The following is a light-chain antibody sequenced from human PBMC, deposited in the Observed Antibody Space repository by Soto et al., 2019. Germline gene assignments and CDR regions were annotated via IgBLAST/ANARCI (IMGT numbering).Light chain of an antibody. J-gene: IGKJ1*01. CDR2: GTS. V-gene: IGKV1-5*03. CDR3: QQYNSYLPT. Sequence: DIQMTQSPSTLSAAVGDEVTITCRASQSIGSWLAWYQQKPGKAPKLLMYGTSRLESGVPSRFSGSGSGTEHTLTIRSLQPDDFATDYCQQYNSYLPTFGQGTKVEIK. CDR1: QSIGSW.